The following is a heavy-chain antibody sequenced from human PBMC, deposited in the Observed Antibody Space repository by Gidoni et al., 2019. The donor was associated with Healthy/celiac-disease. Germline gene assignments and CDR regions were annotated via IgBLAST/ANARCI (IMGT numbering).Heavy chain of an antibody. CDR2: SRSKANSYAT. CDR1: GFTFSGSA. J-gene: IGHJ3*02. CDR3: TRHLDYYYDSSGSNDAFDI. V-gene: IGHV3-73*02. D-gene: IGHD3-22*01. Sequence: EVQLVESGGGLVQPGGSLKLSCAASGFTFSGSAMHWVRQASGKGLGWVGRSRSKANSYATAYAASVKGRFTISRDDSKNTAYLQMNSLKTEDTAVYYCTRHLDYYYDSSGSNDAFDIWGQGTMVTVSS.